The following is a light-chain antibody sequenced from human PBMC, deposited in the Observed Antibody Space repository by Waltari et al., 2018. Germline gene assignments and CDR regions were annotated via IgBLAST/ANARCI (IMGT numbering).Light chain of an antibody. CDR3: QAWDNTVV. V-gene: IGLV3-1*01. Sequence: SYALTQPPSVSVSPGQTASITCSGDKLGDKYVYWYQQRPGQSPALIIYEDNKRPSGIPERISDSNSGNTATLTISGTQAMDEAEYYCQAWDNTVVFGGGTKLTVL. CDR2: EDN. J-gene: IGLJ2*01. CDR1: KLGDKY.